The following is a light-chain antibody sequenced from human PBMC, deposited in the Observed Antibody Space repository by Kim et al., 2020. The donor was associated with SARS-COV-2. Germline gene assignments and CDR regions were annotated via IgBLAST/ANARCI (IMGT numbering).Light chain of an antibody. CDR3: QQYGSTPCS. CDR2: DAS. Sequence: PGERATLSCRASQSVTSNYLAWYQQKPGQAPRLVIYDASSRATGIPVRFSGSGSGTDFTLTISRLEPEDFATYYCQQYGSTPCSFGQGTKLEI. CDR1: QSVTSNY. J-gene: IGKJ2*04. V-gene: IGKV3-20*01.